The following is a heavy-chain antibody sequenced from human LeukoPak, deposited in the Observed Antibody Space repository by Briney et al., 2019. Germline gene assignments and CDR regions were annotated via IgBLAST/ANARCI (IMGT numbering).Heavy chain of an antibody. J-gene: IGHJ4*02. CDR1: GFTVSTNY. D-gene: IGHD1-26*01. V-gene: IGHV3-53*01. CDR3: EGWERPFDY. Sequence: QPGGSLRLSCAASGFTVSTNYMSWARQAPGKGLEWVSVVYSDGKTCYADAVKGRFTISKDSSRNTLYLQINSLRAEDTAVYYCEGWERPFDYWGQGTLVTVSS. CDR2: VYSDGKT.